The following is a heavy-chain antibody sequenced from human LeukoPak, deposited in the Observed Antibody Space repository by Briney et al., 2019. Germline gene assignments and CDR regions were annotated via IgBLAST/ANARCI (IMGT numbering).Heavy chain of an antibody. D-gene: IGHD6-13*01. CDR3: ARHVADGYSSSWYADY. Sequence: SETLSLTCTVSGGSISSSGYYWGWIRQPPGKGLEWIGSIYYSGSTYCNASLKSRLTISVDTSKNQFSLKLSSVTAADTAVYYCARHVADGYSSSWYADYWGQGTLVTVSS. V-gene: IGHV4-39*01. J-gene: IGHJ4*02. CDR1: GGSISSSGYY. CDR2: IYYSGST.